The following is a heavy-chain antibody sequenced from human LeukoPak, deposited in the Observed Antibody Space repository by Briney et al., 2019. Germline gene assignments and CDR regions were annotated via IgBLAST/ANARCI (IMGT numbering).Heavy chain of an antibody. CDR2: IYYSGST. CDR1: GGSISSSSYY. J-gene: IGHJ5*02. CDR3: ARGGLLVGATRWYWFDP. V-gene: IGHV4-39*01. D-gene: IGHD1-26*01. Sequence: SETLSLTCTVSGGSISSSSYYWGWIRQPPGKGLEWIGSIYYSGSTYYNPSLKSRVTISVDTSKNQFSMKLSSVTAADTAVYYCARGGLLVGATRWYWFDPWGQGTLVTVSS.